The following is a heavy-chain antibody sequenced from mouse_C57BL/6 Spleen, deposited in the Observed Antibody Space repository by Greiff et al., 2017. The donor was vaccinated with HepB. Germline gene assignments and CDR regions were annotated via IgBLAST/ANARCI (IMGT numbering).Heavy chain of an antibody. D-gene: IGHD1-1*01. CDR1: GYTFTDYN. CDR2: INPNNGGT. V-gene: IGHV1-18*01. J-gene: IGHJ2*01. Sequence: VHVKQSGPELVKPGASVKIPCKASGYTFTDYNMDWVKQSHGKSLEWIGDINPNNGGTIYNQKFKGKATLTVDKSSSTAYMELRSLTSEDTAVYYCARKVTTVVAPFDYWGQGTTLTVSS. CDR3: ARKVTTVVAPFDY.